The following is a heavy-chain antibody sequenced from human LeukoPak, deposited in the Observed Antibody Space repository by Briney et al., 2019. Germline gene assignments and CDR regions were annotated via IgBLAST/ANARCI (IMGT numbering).Heavy chain of an antibody. D-gene: IGHD1-26*01. CDR1: DDSITMYY. J-gene: IGHJ6*03. CDR3: ARGGSGSPYYYYMDV. CDR2: IYYSGST. V-gene: IGHV4-59*01. Sequence: SETLSLTCSVSDDSITMYYWTWIRQPPGKGLEWIGYIYYSGSTNYNPSLKSRVTISVDTSKNQFSLKLSSVTAADTAVYYCARGGSGSPYYYYMDVWGKGTTVTISS.